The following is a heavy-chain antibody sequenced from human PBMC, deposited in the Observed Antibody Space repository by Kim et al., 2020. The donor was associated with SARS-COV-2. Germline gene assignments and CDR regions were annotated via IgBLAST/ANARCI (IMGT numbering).Heavy chain of an antibody. D-gene: IGHD6-13*01. Sequence: GGSLRLSCAASGFTFSSYAMHWVRQAPGKGLEWVAVISYDGSNKYYADSVKGRFTISRDNSKNTLYLQMNSLRAEDTAVYYCARGRPIAAAGGRDFDYWGQGTLVTVSS. CDR2: ISYDGSNK. V-gene: IGHV3-30*04. CDR1: GFTFSSYA. CDR3: ARGRPIAAAGGRDFDY. J-gene: IGHJ4*02.